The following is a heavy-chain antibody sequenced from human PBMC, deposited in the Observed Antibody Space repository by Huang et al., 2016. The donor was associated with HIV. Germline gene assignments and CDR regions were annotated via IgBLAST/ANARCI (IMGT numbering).Heavy chain of an antibody. J-gene: IGHJ4*02. CDR2: INLDGSER. Sequence: VQLVEAGGGRVRPGRSLGFSCGGSGFTFRSYWMNWVRQAPGRGLGWVANINLDGSERFYVDSVRGRFTISRDNANNSVSLQLNSLKAEDTGVYYCARGFQAKPGDYWGQGTLVTVSS. V-gene: IGHV3-7*01. CDR1: GFTFRSYW. CDR3: ARGFQAKPGDY.